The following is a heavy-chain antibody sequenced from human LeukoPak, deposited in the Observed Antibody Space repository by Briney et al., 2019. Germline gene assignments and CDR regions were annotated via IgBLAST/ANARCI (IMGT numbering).Heavy chain of an antibody. Sequence: SVKVSCKASGGTFSSSAISWVRQAPGQGLEWMGGIIPIFGTANYAQKFQGRVTITADESTSTAYMELSSLRSEDTAVYYCAREVAAAGNWFDPWGQGTLVTVSS. CDR1: GGTFSSSA. D-gene: IGHD6-13*01. J-gene: IGHJ5*02. V-gene: IGHV1-69*13. CDR2: IIPIFGTA. CDR3: AREVAAAGNWFDP.